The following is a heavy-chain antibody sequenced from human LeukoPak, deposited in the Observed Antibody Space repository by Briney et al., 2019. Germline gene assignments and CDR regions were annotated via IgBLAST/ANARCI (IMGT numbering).Heavy chain of an antibody. CDR3: ARVGSSGWLPLGY. V-gene: IGHV3-13*01. Sequence: GGSLRLSCAASGFTFSSYDMHWVRQATGKGLEWVSAIGTAGDTYYPGSVKGRFTISRENAKNSLYLQMNSLRAEDTAVYYCARVGSSGWLPLGYWGQGTLVTVSS. D-gene: IGHD6-19*01. J-gene: IGHJ4*02. CDR1: GFTFSSYD. CDR2: IGTAGDT.